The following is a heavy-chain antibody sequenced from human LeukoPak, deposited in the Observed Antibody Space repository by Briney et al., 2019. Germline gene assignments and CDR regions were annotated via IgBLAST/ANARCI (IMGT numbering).Heavy chain of an antibody. Sequence: GGSLTLSCAASGFTVSSNYMSWVRQAPGKGLEWISVIYSGGSTYYEDSVKGRFTISRDNSKNMLYLQMNSLRAEDTAVYYYAREASIAVARTDHDAFDIWGQGTMVTVSS. CDR3: AREASIAVARTDHDAFDI. D-gene: IGHD6-19*01. J-gene: IGHJ3*02. CDR1: GFTVSSNY. V-gene: IGHV3-53*01. CDR2: IYSGGST.